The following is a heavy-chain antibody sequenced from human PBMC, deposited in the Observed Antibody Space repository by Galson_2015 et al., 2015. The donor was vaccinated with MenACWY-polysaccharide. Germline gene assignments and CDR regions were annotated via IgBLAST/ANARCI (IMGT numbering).Heavy chain of an antibody. CDR3: AHRKLITVFGLVTDVGLYFDY. D-gene: IGHD3-3*01. CDR2: VYWDDDK. CDR1: GLSLSTRGVG. Sequence: PALVKPTQTLTLTCTFSGLSLSTRGVGVGWIRQPPGKAPEWLALVYWDDDKRYSPSLTNWVTVTKDTSKNQVVLSMTNMDPVDTATYFCAHRKLITVFGLVTDVGLYFDYWSQGTLVTVSS. V-gene: IGHV2-5*02. J-gene: IGHJ4*02.